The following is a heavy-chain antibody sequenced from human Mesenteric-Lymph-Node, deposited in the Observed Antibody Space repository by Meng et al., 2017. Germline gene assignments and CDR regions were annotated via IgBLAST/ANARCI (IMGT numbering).Heavy chain of an antibody. CDR1: GGTFISYA. CDR3: AREESIYDSSGYFDY. J-gene: IGHJ4*02. V-gene: IGHV1-69*01. D-gene: IGHD3-22*01. Sequence: QVELVQSGAEVKKPGSSVKVSCKASGGTFISYAISWVRQAPGQGLEWMGGIVPIVGTANYAQKFQGRLTITADEFTSTAYMELSSLRSEDTAVYYCAREESIYDSSGYFDYWGQGTLVTVSS. CDR2: IVPIVGTA.